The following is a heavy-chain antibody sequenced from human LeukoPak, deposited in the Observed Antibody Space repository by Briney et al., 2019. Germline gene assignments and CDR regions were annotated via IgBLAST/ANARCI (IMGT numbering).Heavy chain of an antibody. J-gene: IGHJ4*02. V-gene: IGHV3-7*01. CDR1: GFTFSAYW. D-gene: IGHD4-17*01. CDR3: VRLFGGVTTFDY. Sequence: GGSLRLSCAASGFTFSAYWMSWVRQGPGKGLDRVASINPDGSGTRYVDSVRGRFTISRDNAQNSLYLHMNSLSAEDTAVYYCVRLFGGVTTFDYWGQGTLITVSS. CDR2: INPDGSGT.